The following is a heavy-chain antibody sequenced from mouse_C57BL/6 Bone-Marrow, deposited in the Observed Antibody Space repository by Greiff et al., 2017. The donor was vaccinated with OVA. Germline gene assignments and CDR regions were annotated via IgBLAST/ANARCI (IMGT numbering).Heavy chain of an antibody. CDR2: ISDGGSYT. Sequence: EVKLMESGGGLVKPGGSLKLSCAASGFTFSSYAMSWVRQTPEKRLEWVATISDGGSYTYYPDNVKGRFTISRDNAKNNLYLQMSHLKSEDTAMYYCARDQVLRPKGGYYFDYWGQGTLVTVSA. D-gene: IGHD1-2*01. J-gene: IGHJ3*01. V-gene: IGHV5-4*01. CDR1: GFTFSSYA. CDR3: ARDQVLRPKGGYYFDY.